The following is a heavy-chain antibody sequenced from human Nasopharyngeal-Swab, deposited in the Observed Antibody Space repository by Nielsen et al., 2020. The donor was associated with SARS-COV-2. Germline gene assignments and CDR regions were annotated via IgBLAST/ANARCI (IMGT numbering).Heavy chain of an antibody. CDR3: ARVTWQLVGYYYYYGMDV. D-gene: IGHD1-26*01. Sequence: ASVKVSCKASGYTFTNYGISWVRQAPGEGLEWMGWSSVYNGNTNYGQRVQGRVTMTTDTSTNTAYMELRSLRFDDTAVYYCARVTWQLVGYYYYYGMDVWGQGTTVTVSS. CDR1: GYTFTNYG. J-gene: IGHJ6*02. CDR2: SSVYNGNT. V-gene: IGHV1-18*01.